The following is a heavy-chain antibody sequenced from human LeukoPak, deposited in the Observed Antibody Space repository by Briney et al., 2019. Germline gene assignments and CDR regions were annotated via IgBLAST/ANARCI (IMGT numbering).Heavy chain of an antibody. Sequence: SETLSLTCTVSGGSISSSSYYWGWIRQPPGKGLEWIGSIYYSGSTYYNPSLKSRVSISIDTSKNQFSLKLSSVTAADPAAYFCAEASIDYHDSSGYYLGPLSYYYNMDVWGKGTTVTVSS. V-gene: IGHV4-39*07. D-gene: IGHD3-22*01. J-gene: IGHJ6*03. CDR2: IYYSGST. CDR1: GGSISSSSYY. CDR3: AEASIDYHDSSGYYLGPLSYYYNMDV.